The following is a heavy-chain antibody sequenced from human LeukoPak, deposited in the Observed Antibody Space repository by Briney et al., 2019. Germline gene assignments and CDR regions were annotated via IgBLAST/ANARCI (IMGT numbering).Heavy chain of an antibody. V-gene: IGHV1-18*01. D-gene: IGHD5-18*01. CDR1: GYTFNIYD. Sequence: ASVKVSCKASGYTFNIYDISWVRQAPGQGLEWMGWVSTSDGKTNYAQKVGGRVTMTTDTSTTTAYMELRSLRSDDTAVYYCVRGGFSSDYAYWGQGTLVTVSS. CDR2: VSTSDGKT. CDR3: VRGGFSSDYAY. J-gene: IGHJ4*02.